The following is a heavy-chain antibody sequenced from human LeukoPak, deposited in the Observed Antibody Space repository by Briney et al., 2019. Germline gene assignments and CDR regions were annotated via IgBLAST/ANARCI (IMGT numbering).Heavy chain of an antibody. J-gene: IGHJ5*02. Sequence: SETLSLTCAVSGHSISSGYYWGWIRQPPGKGLEWIVNIFHTGSTYYNPSLKSRVAISVDTSKNQFSLKLSSVTAADTAVYYCARLVPITIFGVEPEEFDPWGQGTRVTVSS. D-gene: IGHD3-3*01. CDR2: IFHTGST. V-gene: IGHV4-38-2*01. CDR1: GHSISSGYY. CDR3: ARLVPITIFGVEPEEFDP.